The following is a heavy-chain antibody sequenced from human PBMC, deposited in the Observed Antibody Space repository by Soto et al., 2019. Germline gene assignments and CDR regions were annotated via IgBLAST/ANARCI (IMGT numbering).Heavy chain of an antibody. CDR3: ARGTVHFDY. D-gene: IGHD4-17*01. V-gene: IGHV3-33*01. J-gene: IGHJ4*02. Sequence: QVQLVESGGGVVQPGRSLRLSCAASGFTFSSYGMHWVRQAPGKGMEWVAVIWYDGXXXXXADSVKGRFTISRDNXXXXXXXXXXXXXXXXXXXYXCARGTVHFDYWGQGTLVTVSS. CDR1: GFTFSSYG. CDR2: IWYDGXXX.